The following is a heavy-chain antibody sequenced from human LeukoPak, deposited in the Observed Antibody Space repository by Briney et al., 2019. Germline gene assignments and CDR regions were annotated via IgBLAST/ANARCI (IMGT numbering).Heavy chain of an antibody. J-gene: IGHJ4*02. D-gene: IGHD3-3*01. Sequence: PSQTLSLTCTVSGGSISSGSYYWSWIRQPAGKGLEWIGRIYTSGSTNYNPPLKSRVTISVDTSKNQFSLKLSSVTAADTAVYYCAREPSLRSGYYFDYWGQGTLVTVSS. V-gene: IGHV4-61*02. CDR2: IYTSGST. CDR1: GGSISSGSYY. CDR3: AREPSLRSGYYFDY.